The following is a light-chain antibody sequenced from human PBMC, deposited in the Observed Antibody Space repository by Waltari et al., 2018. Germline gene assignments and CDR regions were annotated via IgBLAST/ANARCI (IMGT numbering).Light chain of an antibody. V-gene: IGKV3-15*01. CDR1: QSVSSN. CDR2: SAS. J-gene: IGKJ3*01. Sequence: EVVMTQYPATLSLSPGERATLPCRASQSVSSNLAWYQQKPGQAPRLLIYSASTRATGIPARFSGSGSGTEFTLTISSLQSEDFAVYYCQQYNNWPPEGTFGPGTKVDLK. CDR3: QQYNNWPPEGT.